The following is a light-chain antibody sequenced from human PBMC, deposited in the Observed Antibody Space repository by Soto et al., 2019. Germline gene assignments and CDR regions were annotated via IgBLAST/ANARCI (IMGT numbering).Light chain of an antibody. CDR3: QQYGSIPWT. J-gene: IGKJ1*01. CDR2: DAS. Sequence: EIVLTQSPGTLSLSPGERATLSCRATESVVSNYLAWYQLKPGQAPRLLIYDASSRATGIPDRLSGSGSGTDFTLTISRLEPEDFAVYYCQQYGSIPWTFGQGTKVEIK. V-gene: IGKV3-20*01. CDR1: ESVVSNY.